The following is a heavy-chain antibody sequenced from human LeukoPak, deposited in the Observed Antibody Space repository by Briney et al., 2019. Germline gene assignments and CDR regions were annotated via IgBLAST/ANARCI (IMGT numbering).Heavy chain of an antibody. Sequence: GGSLRLSCAASGFTFDDYAMHWVRQAPGKGLEWVSGISWNSGSIGYADSVKGRLTISRDNAKNSLYLQMNSLRAEDTALYYCAKAHDYGDYEGFDYWGQGTLVTVSS. J-gene: IGHJ4*02. CDR2: ISWNSGSI. D-gene: IGHD4-17*01. CDR1: GFTFDDYA. V-gene: IGHV3-9*01. CDR3: AKAHDYGDYEGFDY.